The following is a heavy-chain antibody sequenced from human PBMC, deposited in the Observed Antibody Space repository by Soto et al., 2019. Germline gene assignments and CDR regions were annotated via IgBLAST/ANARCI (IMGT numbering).Heavy chain of an antibody. CDR3: ARFAIPRFWFDP. CDR1: GGSISSGGYY. V-gene: IGHV4-31*03. J-gene: IGHJ5*02. D-gene: IGHD2-21*01. CDR2: IYYSGST. Sequence: SETLSLTCTVSGGSISSGGYYWSWIRQHPGKGLEWIGYIYYSGSTYYNPSLKSRVTISVDTSKNQFSLKLSSVTAADTAVYYCARFAIPRFWFDPWGQGTLVTVSS.